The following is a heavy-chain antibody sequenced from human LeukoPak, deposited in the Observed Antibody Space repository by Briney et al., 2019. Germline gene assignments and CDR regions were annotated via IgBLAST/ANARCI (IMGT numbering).Heavy chain of an antibody. CDR1: GFTFSSYA. CDR2: ISYDGSNK. CDR3: ARDLSTYYYGSGSQDP. J-gene: IGHJ3*01. D-gene: IGHD3-10*01. Sequence: PGGSLRLSCAASGFTFSSYAMHWVRQAPGKGLEWVAVISYDGSNKYYADSVKGRFTISRDNSKNTLYLQMNSLRAEDTAVYYCARDLSTYYYGSGSQDPWGQGTMVTVSS. V-gene: IGHV3-30-3*01.